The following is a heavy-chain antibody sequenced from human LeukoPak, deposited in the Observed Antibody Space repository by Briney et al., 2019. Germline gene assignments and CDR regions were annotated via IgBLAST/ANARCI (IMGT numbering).Heavy chain of an antibody. J-gene: IGHJ3*02. Sequence: TGGSLRLSCAASGFTDSSNYMSWVRQAPGKGLEWVSVIYAGGSTYCAASVKGSFTTSTNNSNNTLYLQMNSLRAEDTAVYYCARETYYYDSSGYFAFDIGAKGQWSPS. CDR2: IYAGGST. D-gene: IGHD3-22*01. CDR3: ARETYYYDSSGYFAFDI. CDR1: GFTDSSNY. V-gene: IGHV3-66*01.